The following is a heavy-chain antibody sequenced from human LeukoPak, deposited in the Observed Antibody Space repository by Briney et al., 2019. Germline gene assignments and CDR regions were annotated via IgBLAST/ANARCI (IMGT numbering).Heavy chain of an antibody. Sequence: PGGSLRLSCAASGFTFSDHYMSWIRQAPGKGLEWVSYISSSSSNTNYADSVKGRFTISRDNAKNSLSLQMNSLKAEDTAVYYCARVSGIYYNLDYWGQGTLVTVSS. CDR2: ISSSSSNT. D-gene: IGHD1-26*01. V-gene: IGHV3-11*05. J-gene: IGHJ4*02. CDR3: ARVSGIYYNLDY. CDR1: GFTFSDHY.